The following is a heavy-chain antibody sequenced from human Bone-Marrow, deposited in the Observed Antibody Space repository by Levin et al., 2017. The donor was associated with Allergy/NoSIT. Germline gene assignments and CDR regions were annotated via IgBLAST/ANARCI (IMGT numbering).Heavy chain of an antibody. CDR1: GYSFTSYW. Sequence: GESLKISCKGSGYSFTSYWIGRVRQMPGKGLEWMGIIYPGDSDIRYSPSFQGQVTISADKAITTAYLQWSSLKASDTAMYYCARRDGSGRYGASDIWGQGTMVIVSS. V-gene: IGHV5-51*01. J-gene: IGHJ3*02. CDR3: ARRDGSGRYGASDI. CDR2: IYPGDSDI. D-gene: IGHD3-10*01.